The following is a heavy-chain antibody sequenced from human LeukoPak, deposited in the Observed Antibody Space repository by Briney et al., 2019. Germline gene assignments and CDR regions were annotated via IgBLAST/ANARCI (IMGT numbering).Heavy chain of an antibody. CDR1: GYTFTGYY. Sequence: ASVKVSCKASGYTFTGYYMHWVRQAPGQGLEWMGWINPNSGGTNYAQKFQGRVTMTRDTSISTAYMELSRLRSDDTAVYYCARVGCSSTSCYHPEGQEDDYWGQGTLVTVSS. J-gene: IGHJ4*02. CDR3: ARVGCSSTSCYHPEGQEDDY. V-gene: IGHV1-2*02. D-gene: IGHD2-2*01. CDR2: INPNSGGT.